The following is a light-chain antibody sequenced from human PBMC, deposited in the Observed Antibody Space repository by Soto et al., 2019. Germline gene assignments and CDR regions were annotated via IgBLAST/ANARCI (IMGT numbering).Light chain of an antibody. CDR2: GNS. J-gene: IGLJ2*01. CDR3: QSYDSILSGSV. Sequence: QAVVTQAPSVSGAPGQRVTISCTGSSSNIGAGYDVHWYQQLPGTAPKLLIYGNSNRPSGVPDRFSGSKSGTSASLAITGLQAEDEADYYCQSYDSILSGSVFGGGTKLTVL. CDR1: SSNIGAGYD. V-gene: IGLV1-40*01.